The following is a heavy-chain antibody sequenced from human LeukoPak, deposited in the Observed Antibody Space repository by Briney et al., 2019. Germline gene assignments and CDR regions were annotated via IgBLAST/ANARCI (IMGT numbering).Heavy chain of an antibody. J-gene: IGHJ5*02. CDR3: ATAQTPDIVVVPAAILGWFDP. D-gene: IGHD2-2*02. CDR1: GYTLTELS. Sequence: ASVKVSCKVSGYTLTELSMHWVRQAPGKGLEWMGGFDLEDGETIYAQKFQGRVTMTEDTSTDTAYMELSSLRSEDTAVYYCATAQTPDIVVVPAAILGWFDPWGQGTLVTVSS. V-gene: IGHV1-24*01. CDR2: FDLEDGET.